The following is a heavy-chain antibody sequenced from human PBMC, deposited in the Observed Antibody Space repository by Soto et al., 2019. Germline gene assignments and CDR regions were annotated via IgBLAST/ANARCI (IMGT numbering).Heavy chain of an antibody. V-gene: IGHV4-59*08. J-gene: IGHJ4*02. Sequence: QVQLQESGPGLVKPSETLSLTCTVSGGSISSYYWSWIRQPPGKGLEWIGYIYYSGSTNYNPSLNSRXXIXVXXSKNQFSRKLSSVTAADAAVYYCARHSPLHRSQIDWGQGTLVTVSS. CDR1: GGSISSYY. CDR3: ARHSPLHRSQID. D-gene: IGHD2-21*01. CDR2: IYYSGST.